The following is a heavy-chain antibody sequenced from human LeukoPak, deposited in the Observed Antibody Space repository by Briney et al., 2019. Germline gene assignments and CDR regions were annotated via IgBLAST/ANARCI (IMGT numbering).Heavy chain of an antibody. Sequence: ASVKVSCKASGGTFSSYAISWVRQARGQGLEWMGWISGYNGNTNNAQKFQGRVTMTTDTSTSTAYMEMRSLRSDDTAVYYCARATHRAGDAFDIWGQGTMVTVSS. V-gene: IGHV1-18*01. CDR2: ISGYNGNT. CDR1: GGTFSSYA. D-gene: IGHD3-10*01. J-gene: IGHJ3*02. CDR3: ARATHRAGDAFDI.